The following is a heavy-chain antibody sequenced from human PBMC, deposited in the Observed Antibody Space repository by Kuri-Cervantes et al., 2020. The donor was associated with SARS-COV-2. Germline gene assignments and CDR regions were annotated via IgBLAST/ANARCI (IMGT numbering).Heavy chain of an antibody. J-gene: IGHJ4*02. CDR1: GFTVSSNY. CDR2: ISGSSSYT. D-gene: IGHD5-24*01. V-gene: IGHV3-21*01. Sequence: GESLKISCAASGFTVSSNYMSWVRQAPGKGLEWVSSISGSSSYTYYADSVKGRFTISRDNAKNSLYLQMNSLRGEDTAVYYCARDPSRNDYNWADYWGQGTLVTVSS. CDR3: ARDPSRNDYNWADY.